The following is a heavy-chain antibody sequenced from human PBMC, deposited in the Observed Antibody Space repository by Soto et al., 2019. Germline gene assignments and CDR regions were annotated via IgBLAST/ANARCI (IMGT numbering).Heavy chain of an antibody. Sequence: EVQLVESGGGLVQPGGFLRLSCAASGFTVSSNHMSWVRQAPGKGLEWVSLIYSGGSTYYADSVKGRFTFSRNNSKNTLYLQMNSLRAEDTAVYYCAGPGEQHRYWGQGTLVTVSS. V-gene: IGHV3-66*01. CDR3: AGPGEQHRY. J-gene: IGHJ4*02. CDR1: GFTVSSNH. CDR2: IYSGGST. D-gene: IGHD3-16*01.